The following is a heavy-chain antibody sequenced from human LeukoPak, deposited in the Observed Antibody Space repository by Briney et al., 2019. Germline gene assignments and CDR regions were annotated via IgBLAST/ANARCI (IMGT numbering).Heavy chain of an antibody. CDR2: IIPIFGKA. J-gene: IGHJ4*02. CDR3: AKQDDYGGNSY. CDR1: GGTXSSYA. V-gene: IGHV1-69*01. Sequence: SVKVSCKASGGTXSSYAISGVRQAPGQGLEWMGGIIPIFGKANYAQKFQGRVTITADESTSTAYMKLSSLRAEDTAVCYCAKQDDYGGNSYWGQGTLVTVSS. D-gene: IGHD4-23*01.